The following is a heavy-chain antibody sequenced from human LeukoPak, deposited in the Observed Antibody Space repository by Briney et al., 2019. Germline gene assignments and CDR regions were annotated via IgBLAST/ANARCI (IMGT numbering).Heavy chain of an antibody. J-gene: IGHJ4*02. V-gene: IGHV4-34*01. CDR3: ARLVAAAGY. Sequence: PSETLSLTCAVYGGSFSGYYWSWIRQPPGKGLEWIGEINHSGSTNYNPSLKSRVTISVDTSKNQFSLKLSSVTAADTAVYYCARLVAAAGYWGQGTLVTVSS. D-gene: IGHD6-13*01. CDR1: GGSFSGYY. CDR2: INHSGST.